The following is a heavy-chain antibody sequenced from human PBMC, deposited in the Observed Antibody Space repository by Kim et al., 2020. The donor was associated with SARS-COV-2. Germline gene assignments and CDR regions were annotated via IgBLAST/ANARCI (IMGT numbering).Heavy chain of an antibody. Sequence: KFQGRVTMTMDTSTSTVYMELSSLRSEDTAVYYCARDLTTMVRGVNYFDYWGQGTLVTVSS. CDR3: ARDLTTMVRGVNYFDY. J-gene: IGHJ4*02. V-gene: IGHV1-46*01. D-gene: IGHD3-10*01.